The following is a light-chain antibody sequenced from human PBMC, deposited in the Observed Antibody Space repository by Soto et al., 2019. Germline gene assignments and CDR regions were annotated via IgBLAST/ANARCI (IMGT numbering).Light chain of an antibody. V-gene: IGLV2-8*01. CDR1: SSDVGAYIY. J-gene: IGLJ2*01. CDR2: EVN. CDR3: SSYAGSNNVV. Sequence: QSALTQPPSASGSPGQSVTISCTGTSSDVGAYIYVSWYQQHPGKAPKLMIYEVNKRPSGVPDRFSGSKSGNTASLTVSVLQAEDEADYYCSSYAGSNNVVFGGGTKVTVL.